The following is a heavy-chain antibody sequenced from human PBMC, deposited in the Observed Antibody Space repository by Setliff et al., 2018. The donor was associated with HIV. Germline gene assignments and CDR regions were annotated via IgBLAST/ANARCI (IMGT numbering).Heavy chain of an antibody. D-gene: IGHD2-2*02. CDR1: GFTFSSYA. V-gene: IGHV3-30*04. CDR3: ARGYCSSTSCYMLYYFDY. CDR2: ISYDGSNK. J-gene: IGHJ4*02. Sequence: GSLRLSCAASGFTFSSYAMHWVRQAPGKGLEWVAVISYDGSNKYYADSVKGRFTISRDNSKNTLYLQMNSLRAEDTAVYYCARGYCSSTSCYMLYYFDYWGQGTLVTVSS.